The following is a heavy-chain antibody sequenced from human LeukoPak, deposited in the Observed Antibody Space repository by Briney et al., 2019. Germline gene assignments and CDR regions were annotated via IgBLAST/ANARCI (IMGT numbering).Heavy chain of an antibody. CDR1: GGSFSDYF. V-gene: IGHV4-34*01. D-gene: IGHD2-2*01. CDR3: ARDVVVVPAAIHYGMDV. J-gene: IGHJ6*02. Sequence: SETLSLTCAVYGGSFSDYFWGWIRQPPGKGLEWIGEINHSGRTYYNPSLKSRVTISVDTSKNQFSLNLSSVTAADTAVYYCARDVVVVPAAIHYGMDVWGQGTTITVSS. CDR2: INHSGRT.